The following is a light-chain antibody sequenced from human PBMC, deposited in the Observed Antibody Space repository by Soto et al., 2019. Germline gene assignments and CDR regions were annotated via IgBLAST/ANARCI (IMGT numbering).Light chain of an antibody. CDR2: GAS. V-gene: IGKV3-20*01. J-gene: IGKJ5*01. CDR3: KQYDSSPIT. CDR1: QSVSSSY. Sequence: EIVLTQSPGTLSLSPGERATLSCRASQSVSSSYLAWYQQKPGQAPSLLIYGASRRATGIPDRFSGSGSGTDFTLNISRMETEDFAVYYCKQYDSSPITVGQGTRREIK.